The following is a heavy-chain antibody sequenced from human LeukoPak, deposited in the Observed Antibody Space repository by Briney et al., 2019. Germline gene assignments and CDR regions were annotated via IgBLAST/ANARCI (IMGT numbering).Heavy chain of an antibody. Sequence: ASVKVSCKASGYTFTSYGISWVRQAPGQGLEGMGWISAYNGNTNYAQKLQGRVTMTTDTSTSTAYMELRSLRSDDTAVYYCARDSDNVVPFDYWGQGTLVTVSS. CDR1: GYTFTSYG. V-gene: IGHV1-18*01. CDR3: ARDSDNVVPFDY. D-gene: IGHD6-6*01. J-gene: IGHJ4*02. CDR2: ISAYNGNT.